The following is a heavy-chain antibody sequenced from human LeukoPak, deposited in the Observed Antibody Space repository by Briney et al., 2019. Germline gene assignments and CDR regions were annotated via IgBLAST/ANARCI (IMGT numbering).Heavy chain of an antibody. D-gene: IGHD6-13*01. CDR1: GITFSSYA. J-gene: IGHJ4*02. Sequence: GGSLRLSCAASGITFSSYAMHWVRQAPGKGLEWVAVISYDGSNKYYADSVKGRFTISRDNSKNTLYLQMNSLSPEDTAVYYCARGVTAAGGWGDYWGQGTLVTVSP. CDR3: ARGVTAAGGWGDY. V-gene: IGHV3-30*04. CDR2: ISYDGSNK.